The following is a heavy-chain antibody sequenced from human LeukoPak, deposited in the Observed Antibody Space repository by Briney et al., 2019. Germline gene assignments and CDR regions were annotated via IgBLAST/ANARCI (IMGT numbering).Heavy chain of an antibody. CDR1: GGSISSYY. V-gene: IGHV4-59*08. CDR2: IYYSGST. Sequence: SETLSLTCTVSGGSISSYYWNWIRQPPGKGLEWIGYIYYSGSTNYNPSLKSRVTISVDTSKNQFSLKLSSVTAADTAVYYCARASRSGWDYWGQGTLVTVSS. D-gene: IGHD6-19*01. J-gene: IGHJ4*02. CDR3: ARASRSGWDY.